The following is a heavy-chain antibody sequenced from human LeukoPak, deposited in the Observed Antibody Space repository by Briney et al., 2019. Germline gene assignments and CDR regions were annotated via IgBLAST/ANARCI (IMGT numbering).Heavy chain of an antibody. J-gene: IGHJ6*03. CDR1: GFTFSSYS. D-gene: IGHD5-18*01. Sequence: GGSLRLSCAASGFTFSSYSMNWVRQAPGKGLEWVSSISSSSSYIYYADSVKGRFTISRDNAKNSLYLQMNSLRAEDTAVYYCAREGYSYGYGYTYYYYMDVWGKGTTVTVSS. V-gene: IGHV3-21*01. CDR3: AREGYSYGYGYTYYYYMDV. CDR2: ISSSSSYI.